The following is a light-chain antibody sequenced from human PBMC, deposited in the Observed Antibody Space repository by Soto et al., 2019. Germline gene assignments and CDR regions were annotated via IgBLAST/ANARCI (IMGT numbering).Light chain of an antibody. J-gene: IGLJ2*01. Sequence: QSVLTQPPSVSGAPGPRVTISCTGSSSNIGAGYDVHWYQQLPGTTPKLLIYGNSNRPSGVPDQFAGSKSGTSASLAITGRQAEDEADYYCQSYDSSLSGSVFGGGTQRTVL. CDR3: QSYDSSLSGSV. CDR1: SSNIGAGYD. CDR2: GNS. V-gene: IGLV1-40*01.